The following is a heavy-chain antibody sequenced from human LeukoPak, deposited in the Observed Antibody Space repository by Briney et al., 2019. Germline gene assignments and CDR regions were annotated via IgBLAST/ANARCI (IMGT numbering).Heavy chain of an antibody. CDR1: EYTFTSYD. J-gene: IGHJ4*02. Sequence: ASVKVSCKASEYTFTSYDFNWVRQATGQRPEWMGWMSPNSGDTGYAQKFQDRVTMTRNTSISTAYMELSSLRSDDTAVYYCARGPPNWGYDYWGPGTLVTVSS. CDR3: ARGPPNWGYDY. CDR2: MSPNSGDT. D-gene: IGHD7-27*01. V-gene: IGHV1-8*01.